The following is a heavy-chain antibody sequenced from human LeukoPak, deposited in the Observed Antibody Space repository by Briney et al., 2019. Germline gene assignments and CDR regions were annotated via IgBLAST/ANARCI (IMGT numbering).Heavy chain of an antibody. V-gene: IGHV3-9*01. CDR3: AKDMKDSGSSQDAFDI. J-gene: IGHJ3*02. CDR1: GFTFDDYA. D-gene: IGHD1-26*01. CDR2: ISWNSGSI. Sequence: GGSLRLSCAASGFTFDDYAMHWVRQAPGKGLEWVSGISWNSGSIGYADSVKGRFTISRGNAKNSLYLQMNSLRAEDTALYYCAKDMKDSGSSQDAFDIWGQGTMVTVSS.